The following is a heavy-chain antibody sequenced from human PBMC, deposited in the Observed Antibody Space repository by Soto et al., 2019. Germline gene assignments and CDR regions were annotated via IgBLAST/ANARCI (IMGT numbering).Heavy chain of an antibody. V-gene: IGHV5-51*01. J-gene: IGHJ6*02. Sequence: GESLKISCKASGYSFTTYWIGWVRQMPGKGLEWMGIIYPGDSDARYSPSFQGQVTISADKSINTAYLQWSSLKASDTALYYCARPHEPYYEDYYGMDVWGQGTTVTVSS. CDR1: GYSFTTYW. CDR3: ARPHEPYYEDYYGMDV. CDR2: IYPGDSDA. D-gene: IGHD3-22*01.